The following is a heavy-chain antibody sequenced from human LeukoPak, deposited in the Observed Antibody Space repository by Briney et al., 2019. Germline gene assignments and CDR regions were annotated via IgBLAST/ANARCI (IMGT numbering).Heavy chain of an antibody. CDR2: MNSTSGNT. CDR3: VRWGTK. D-gene: IGHD3-16*01. Sequence: ASVKVSCKASGYTFTNYDLNWVRQATEQGLEWMGWMNSTSGNTGYAQKFQGRVTMTRDTSISTAYMELSSLTSEDTGIYYCVRWGTKWGQGTLVTVSS. J-gene: IGHJ4*02. CDR1: GYTFTNYD. V-gene: IGHV1-8*01.